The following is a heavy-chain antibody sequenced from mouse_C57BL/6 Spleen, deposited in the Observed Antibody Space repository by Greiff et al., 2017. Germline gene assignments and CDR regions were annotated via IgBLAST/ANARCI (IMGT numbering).Heavy chain of an antibody. CDR1: GYTFTGYW. J-gene: IGHJ3*01. V-gene: IGHV1-9*01. D-gene: IGHD1-1*01. CDR3: ARRGITTVAGGFAY. CDR2: ILPGSGST. Sequence: VQLQQSGAELMKPGASVKLSCKATGYTFTGYWIEWVKQRPGHGLEWIGEILPGSGSTNYNEKFKGKATFTADTSSNTAYMQLSSLTTEDSDIYYCARRGITTVAGGFAYWGQGTLVTVSA.